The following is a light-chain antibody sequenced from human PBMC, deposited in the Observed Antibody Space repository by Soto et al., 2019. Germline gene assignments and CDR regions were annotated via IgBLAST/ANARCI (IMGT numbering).Light chain of an antibody. CDR3: QYYGNSPLT. CDR2: GAF. CDR1: QSVRSSY. V-gene: IGKV3-20*01. J-gene: IGKJ1*01. Sequence: EIVMTQSPATLSVSPGERATLSCRASQSVRSSYLAWYRQKPGQAPRLLIYGAFNRATGIPDRFSGGGSGTDFTLTITRLEPEDFAVYYCQYYGNSPLTFGQGTKVDIK.